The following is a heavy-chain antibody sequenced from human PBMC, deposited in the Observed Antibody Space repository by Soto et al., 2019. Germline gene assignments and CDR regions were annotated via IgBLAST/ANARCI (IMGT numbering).Heavy chain of an antibody. CDR2: ISYDGNVA. Sequence: QVQLVESEGGVVQPGRSLRLSCTASGFTFSNYGMHWVRQAPGKGLEWVTVISYDGNVAYYADSVKGRFTSSRDNSKNMLDLQMSSMRTEDTPVYSCANEGPITACYFDCRGQGTLVTVSS. V-gene: IGHV3-30*18. CDR3: ANEGPITACYFDC. J-gene: IGHJ4*02. CDR1: GFTFSNYG.